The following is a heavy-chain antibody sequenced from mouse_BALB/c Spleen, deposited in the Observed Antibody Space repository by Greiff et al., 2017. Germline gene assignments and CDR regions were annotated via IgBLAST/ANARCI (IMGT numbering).Heavy chain of an antibody. Sequence: LVKTGASVKISCKASGYSFTGYYMHWVKQSHGKSLEWIGYISCYNGATSYNQKFKGKATFTVDTSSSTAYMQFNSLTSEDSAVYYCAKGDYYGNYGGYFDYWGQGTTLTVSS. V-gene: IGHV1S34*01. CDR1: GYSFTGYY. J-gene: IGHJ2*01. CDR2: ISCYNGAT. CDR3: AKGDYYGNYGGYFDY. D-gene: IGHD2-1*01.